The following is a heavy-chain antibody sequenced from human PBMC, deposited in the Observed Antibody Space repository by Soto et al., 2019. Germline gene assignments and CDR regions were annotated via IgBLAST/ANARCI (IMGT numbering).Heavy chain of an antibody. CDR3: ARYAHYDYVWGSYRRFDY. Sequence: SETLSLTCTVSGGSISSGGYYWSWIRQHPGKGLEWIGYIYYSGSTYYNPSLKSRVTISVDTSKNQFSLKLSSVTAADTAVYYCARYAHYDYVWGSYRRFDYWGQGTLVTVSS. D-gene: IGHD3-16*02. J-gene: IGHJ4*02. V-gene: IGHV4-31*03. CDR2: IYYSGST. CDR1: GGSISSGGYY.